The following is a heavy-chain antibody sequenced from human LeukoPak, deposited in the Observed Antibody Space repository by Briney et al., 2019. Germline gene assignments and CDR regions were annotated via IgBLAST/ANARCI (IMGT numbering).Heavy chain of an antibody. Sequence: TSETLSLTCAVYGGSFSGYYWSWIRQPPRKGLEWIGEINHSGSTNYNPSLKSRVTISVDTSKNQFSLKLSSVTAADTAVYYCARGARVSYSSSWDNFHYWGQGTRVTVSS. CDR2: INHSGST. CDR3: ARGARVSYSSSWDNFHY. CDR1: GGSFSGYY. V-gene: IGHV4-34*01. J-gene: IGHJ4*02. D-gene: IGHD6-13*01.